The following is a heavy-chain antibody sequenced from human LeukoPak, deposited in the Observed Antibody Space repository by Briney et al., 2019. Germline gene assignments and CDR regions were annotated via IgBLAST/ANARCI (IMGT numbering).Heavy chain of an antibody. Sequence: GGSLRLTCAASGFTFSGYAMSWVRQAPGKGLEWVSTISDNGGRTYYADSVKGRFTISRDNSKNTLFLQMNSLRAEDSAVYYCATDREGDPSAYYLVGGQGTLITVSS. V-gene: IGHV3-23*01. CDR2: ISDNGGRT. CDR3: ATDREGDPSAYYLV. CDR1: GFTFSGYA. J-gene: IGHJ4*02. D-gene: IGHD3-22*01.